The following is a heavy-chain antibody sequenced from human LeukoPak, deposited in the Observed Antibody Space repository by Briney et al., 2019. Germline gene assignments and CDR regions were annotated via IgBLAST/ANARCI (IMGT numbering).Heavy chain of an antibody. CDR3: ARGIWSEMATNYFDY. CDR2: IYTSGST. J-gene: IGHJ4*02. D-gene: IGHD5-24*01. Sequence: PSETLSLTCTVSGGSISSYYWSWIRQPPGKGLEWIGYIYTSGSTNYNPSLKSRVTISVDTSKNQFSLKLSSGTAADTAVYYCARGIWSEMATNYFDYWGQGTLVTVSS. CDR1: GGSISSYY. V-gene: IGHV4-4*09.